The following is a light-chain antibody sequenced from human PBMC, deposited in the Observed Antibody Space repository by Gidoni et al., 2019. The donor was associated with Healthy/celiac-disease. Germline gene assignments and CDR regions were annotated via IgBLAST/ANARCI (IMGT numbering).Light chain of an antibody. CDR3: QQLNSYPQ. V-gene: IGKV1-9*01. Sequence: DIPLTQSPSFLSASVGDRVTITCRASQGISSYLAWYQQKPGKAPKLLSYAASTLQSGVPSRFSGSGSGKEFTLTSSSLQPEDFATYYCQQLNSYPQFGQGTKVEIK. CDR1: QGISSY. J-gene: IGKJ1*01. CDR2: AAS.